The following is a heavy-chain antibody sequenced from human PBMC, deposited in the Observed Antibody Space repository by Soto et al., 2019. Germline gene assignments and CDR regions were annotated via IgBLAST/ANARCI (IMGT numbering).Heavy chain of an antibody. CDR1: GFTFSSYS. V-gene: IGHV3-21*01. CDR3: AREGDIVTNHPQYYFDY. Sequence: PWGSLRLSCAVSGFTFSSYSMNWVRQAPGKGLEWVSSISSSSSYIYYADSVKGGFTISRDNAKNSLFLQMNSLRAEDTAVYFCAREGDIVTNHPQYYFDYWGQGTLVTVSS. D-gene: IGHD5-12*01. J-gene: IGHJ4*02. CDR2: ISSSSSYI.